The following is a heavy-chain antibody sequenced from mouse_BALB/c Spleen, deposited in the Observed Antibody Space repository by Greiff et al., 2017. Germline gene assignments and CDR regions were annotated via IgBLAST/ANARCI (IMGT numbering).Heavy chain of an antibody. CDR1: GFNIKDTY. CDR3: APCRYDEAMDY. CDR2: IDPANGNT. D-gene: IGHD2-14*01. Sequence: VQLKQSGAELVKPGASVKLSCTASGFNIKDTYMHWVKQRPEQGLEWIGRIDPANGNTKYDPKFQGKATITADTSSNTAYLQLSSLTSEDTAVYYCAPCRYDEAMDYWGQGTSVTVSS. V-gene: IGHV14-3*02. J-gene: IGHJ4*01.